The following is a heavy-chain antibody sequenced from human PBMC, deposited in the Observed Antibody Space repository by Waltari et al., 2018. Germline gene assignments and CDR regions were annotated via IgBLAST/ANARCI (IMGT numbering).Heavy chain of an antibody. D-gene: IGHD3-16*01. J-gene: IGHJ6*02. CDR2: MNPNSGNT. CDR3: ASTYAGYYGMDV. V-gene: IGHV1-8*03. CDR1: GYTFTSYD. Sequence: QVQLVQSGAEVKKPGASVKVSCKASGYTFTSYDINWVRQATGQGLEWMGWMNPNSGNTGYAKKCQGRVTITRNTSISTAYMDLSSLRSEDTAVYYCASTYAGYYGMDVWGQGTTVTVSS.